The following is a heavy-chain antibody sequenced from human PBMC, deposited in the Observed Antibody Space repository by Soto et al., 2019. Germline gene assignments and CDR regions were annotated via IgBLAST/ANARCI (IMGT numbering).Heavy chain of an antibody. D-gene: IGHD3-3*01. CDR1: GFTFSDYY. J-gene: IGHJ6*02. V-gene: IGHV3-11*01. CDR2: ISSSGGLI. Sequence: PGGSLRLSCAASGFTFSDYYTTWIRQAPGKGLEWVSYISSSGGLIYYADSVKGRFTISRDNPRNSLYLQMSSLRAEDSAVYYCARDRYVFCTGSGHYDLDAWGQGTTVTVSS. CDR3: ARDRYVFCTGSGHYDLDA.